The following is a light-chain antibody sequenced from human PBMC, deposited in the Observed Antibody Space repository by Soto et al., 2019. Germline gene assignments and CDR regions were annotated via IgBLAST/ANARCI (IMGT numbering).Light chain of an antibody. CDR1: QSVSSSY. V-gene: IGKV3-20*01. J-gene: IGKJ4*01. Sequence: LSPPPGTLSLSPGERATLSCRASQSVSSSYLAWYQQKPGQAPRLLIYGASSRATGIPDRFSGSGSGTDFTLTISRLEPEDFVVYYCQQYGSSPLTFGGGTKVDIK. CDR2: GAS. CDR3: QQYGSSPLT.